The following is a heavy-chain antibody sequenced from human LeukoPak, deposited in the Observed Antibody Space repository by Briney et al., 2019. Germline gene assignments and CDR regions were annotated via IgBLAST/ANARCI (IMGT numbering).Heavy chain of an antibody. CDR1: GGSISSSSYY. CDR3: ARDRGSYRRYNWFDP. D-gene: IGHD3-10*01. V-gene: IGHV4-39*07. J-gene: IGHJ5*02. Sequence: PSETLSLTCTVSGGSISSSSYYWGWIRQPPGKGLEWIGSIYYSGSTYYNPSLKSRVTISVDTSKNQLSLKLSSVTAADTAVYYCARDRGSYRRYNWFDPWGQGTLVTVSS. CDR2: IYYSGST.